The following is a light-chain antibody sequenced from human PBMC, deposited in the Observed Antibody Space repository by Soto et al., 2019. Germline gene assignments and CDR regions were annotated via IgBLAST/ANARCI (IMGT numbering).Light chain of an antibody. J-gene: IGKJ1*01. CDR1: QSVSSN. CDR3: QQYTNWPPTWT. CDR2: GAS. Sequence: EIVMTQSPATLSVSPGERATLSCRATQSVSSNLAWYQQKPGQAPRLLIYGASTRATGIPARFSGSGSGTEFTLTISSLQSEDFAVYYCQQYTNWPPTWTLGQGTKVDIK. V-gene: IGKV3-15*01.